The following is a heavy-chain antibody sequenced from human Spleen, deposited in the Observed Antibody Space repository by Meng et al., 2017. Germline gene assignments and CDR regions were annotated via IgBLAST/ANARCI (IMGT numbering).Heavy chain of an antibody. V-gene: IGHV4-38-2*01. CDR2: IYHSGFT. D-gene: IGHD4-17*01. J-gene: IGHJ1*01. CDR3: ARRTDGDYGQGFQH. Sequence: ESLKISCAASGFTFSNAWMSWVRQAPGKGLEWIGSIYHSGFTYYNPSLKSRVTISVDTSKNQFSLNLSSVTAADTAVYYCARRTDGDYGQGFQHWGQGTLVTVSS. CDR1: GFTFSNAW.